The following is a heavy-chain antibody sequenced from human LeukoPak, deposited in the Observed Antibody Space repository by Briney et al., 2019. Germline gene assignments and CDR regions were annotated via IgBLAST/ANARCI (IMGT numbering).Heavy chain of an antibody. J-gene: IGHJ1*01. V-gene: IGHV3-23*01. Sequence: PGGSLRLSCAASGFTFSSYAMSWVRQAPGKGLEWVSAISGSGGSTYYADSVKGRFTISRDNSKNTLYLQMNSLRAADTAVYYCAKDRISGWSTGSFQHWGQGTLVTVSS. CDR1: GFTFSSYA. D-gene: IGHD6-19*01. CDR3: AKDRISGWSTGSFQH. CDR2: ISGSGGST.